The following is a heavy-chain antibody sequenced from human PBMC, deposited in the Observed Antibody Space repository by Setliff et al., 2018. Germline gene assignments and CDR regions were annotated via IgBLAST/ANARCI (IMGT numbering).Heavy chain of an antibody. Sequence: SETLSLTCSLELGSFTGYYWTWIRQVPGKGLEWIGGINHSGGINYNPSLKSRVTISLDQSMSQFSLKVTSVSPRLSYYDNGAFPSDAFDLWGQGTMVTVSS. V-gene: IGHV4-34*01. J-gene: IGHJ3*01. CDR1: LGSFTGYY. D-gene: IGHD3-22*01. CDR3: AFPSDAFDL. CDR2: INHSGGI.